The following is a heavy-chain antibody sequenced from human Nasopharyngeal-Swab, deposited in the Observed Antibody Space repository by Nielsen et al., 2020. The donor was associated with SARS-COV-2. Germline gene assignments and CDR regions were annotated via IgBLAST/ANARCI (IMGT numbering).Heavy chain of an antibody. CDR3: ARDGPNTIFGVVTTNYYYYYHMDV. CDR2: ISSSSSYI. D-gene: IGHD3-3*01. Sequence: GGSLRLSCAASGFTFSSYSMNWVRQAPGKGLEWVSSISSSSSYIYYADSVKGRFTISRDNAKNSLYLQMNSLRAEDTAVYYCARDGPNTIFGVVTTNYYYYYHMDVWGKGTTVTVSS. V-gene: IGHV3-21*01. CDR1: GFTFSSYS. J-gene: IGHJ6*03.